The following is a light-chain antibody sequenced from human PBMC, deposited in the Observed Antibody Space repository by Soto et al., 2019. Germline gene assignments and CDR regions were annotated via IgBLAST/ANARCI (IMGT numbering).Light chain of an antibody. J-gene: IGKJ4*01. CDR2: GAS. CDR1: RTINTY. V-gene: IGKV1-39*01. CDR3: QQTYSVIS. Sequence: DVRMTQSPASLSASVGDTITITCRASRTINTYLTWFQQKPGEPPRLLIYGASTLHDGLPSRFSGSGSGAEITLTISGLQPEDFASYHRQQTYSVISFGGGTKV.